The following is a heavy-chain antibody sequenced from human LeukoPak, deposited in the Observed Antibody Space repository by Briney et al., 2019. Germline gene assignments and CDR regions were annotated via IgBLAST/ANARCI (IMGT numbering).Heavy chain of an antibody. Sequence: VKVSCKASGGTFSSYAISWVRQAPGQGLEWMGGIIPIFGTANYAQKFQGRVTITADESTSTAYMELSSLRSEDTAVYYCARAIVVVPTQIVFDYWGQGTLVTVSS. J-gene: IGHJ4*02. V-gene: IGHV1-69*01. CDR2: IIPIFGTA. CDR1: GGTFSSYA. D-gene: IGHD2-21*01. CDR3: ARAIVVVPTQIVFDY.